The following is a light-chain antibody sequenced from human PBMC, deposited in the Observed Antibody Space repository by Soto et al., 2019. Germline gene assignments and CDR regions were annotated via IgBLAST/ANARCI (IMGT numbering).Light chain of an antibody. Sequence: DIQMTQSPSSLSASVGDRVTITSRASQGISNYLAWYQQKPGKVPKLLIYAASTLQSGVPSRFSGSGSGTDFTLTISSLQPEDAATYYCQKYNNAPWTFGQGTKVEVK. CDR1: QGISNY. J-gene: IGKJ1*01. V-gene: IGKV1-27*01. CDR2: AAS. CDR3: QKYNNAPWT.